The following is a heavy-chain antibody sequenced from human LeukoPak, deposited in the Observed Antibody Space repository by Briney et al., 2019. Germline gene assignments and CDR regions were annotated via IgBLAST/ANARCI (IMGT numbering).Heavy chain of an antibody. D-gene: IGHD1-26*01. CDR1: GFNFGAYV. Sequence: GGSLRLSCAASGFNFGAYVMHWVRQSPGKGLEWVAVISWTGDGAAYADSVRGRFTISRDNAKNSLYLQMNSLRPEDTAFYYCVKDATNGSVDYWGQGTLVTVSS. CDR2: ISWTGDGA. J-gene: IGHJ4*02. CDR3: VKDATNGSVDY. V-gene: IGHV3-9*01.